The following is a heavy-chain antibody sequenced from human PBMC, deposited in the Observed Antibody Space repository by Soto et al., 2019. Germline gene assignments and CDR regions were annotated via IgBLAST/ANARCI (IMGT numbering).Heavy chain of an antibody. CDR2: IIPILGIA. V-gene: IGHV1-69*04. Sequence: SVKVSCKASGGTFSSYTISWVRQAPGQGLEWMGRIIPILGIANYAQKFQGRVTITADKSTSTAYMELSSLRSEDTAVYYCAREVAPAADTAYLDYWGQGTLVTVSS. J-gene: IGHJ4*02. CDR3: AREVAPAADTAYLDY. CDR1: GGTFSSYT. D-gene: IGHD2-2*01.